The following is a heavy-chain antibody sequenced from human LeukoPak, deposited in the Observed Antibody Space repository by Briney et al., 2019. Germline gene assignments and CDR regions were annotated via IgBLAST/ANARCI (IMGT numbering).Heavy chain of an antibody. CDR3: AKTSQQWLYYFDY. D-gene: IGHD6-19*01. CDR2: ISGSGGST. CDR1: GFTFSSYA. Sequence: GGSLRLSCAASGFTFSSYAMSWVRQAPGKGLEWVSAISGSGGSTYCADSVKGRFTISRDNSKNTLYLQMNSLRAEDTAVYYCAKTSQQWLYYFDYSGQGTLVTASS. V-gene: IGHV3-23*01. J-gene: IGHJ4*02.